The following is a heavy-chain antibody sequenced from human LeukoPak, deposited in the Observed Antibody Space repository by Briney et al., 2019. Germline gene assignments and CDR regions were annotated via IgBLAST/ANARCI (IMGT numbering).Heavy chain of an antibody. J-gene: IGHJ4*02. Sequence: SETLSLTCAVYGGSFSGYYWSWIRQPPGKGLEWIGEINHSGSTNYNPSLKSRVTISVDTSKNQFSLKLSSVTAADTAVYYCARVSDSSGLFDYWGQGTLVTVSS. CDR1: GGSFSGYY. CDR3: ARVSDSSGLFDY. CDR2: INHSGST. V-gene: IGHV4-34*01. D-gene: IGHD3-22*01.